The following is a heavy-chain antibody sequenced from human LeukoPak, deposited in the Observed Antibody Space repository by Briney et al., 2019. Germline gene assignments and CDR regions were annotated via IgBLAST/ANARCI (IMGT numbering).Heavy chain of an antibody. V-gene: IGHV3-21*01. CDR1: GFTFSSYS. Sequence: GGSLRLSCAASGFTFSSYSMNWVRQAPGKGLEWVSSISSSSSYIYYADSVKGRFTISRDNAKNSLYLQMNSLRAEDTAVYYCARSPIRGGIAAAGTSDYWGQGTLVTVSS. J-gene: IGHJ4*02. CDR2: ISSSSSYI. D-gene: IGHD6-13*01. CDR3: ARSPIRGGIAAAGTSDY.